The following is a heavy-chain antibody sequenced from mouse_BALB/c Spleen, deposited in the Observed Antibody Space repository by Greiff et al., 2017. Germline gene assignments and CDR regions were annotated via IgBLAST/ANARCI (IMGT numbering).Heavy chain of an antibody. V-gene: IGHV1-7*01. CDR1: GYTFTSYW. CDR3: ARSWAGHYYAMAY. J-gene: IGHJ4*01. D-gene: IGHD6-1*01. CDR2: INPSTGYT. Sequence: LQESGAELAKPGASVKMSCKASGYTFTSYWMHWVKQRPGQGLEWIGYINPSTGYTEYNQKFKDKATLTADKSSSTAYMQLSSLTSEDSAVYYCARSWAGHYYAMAYWGQGTSVTVSS.